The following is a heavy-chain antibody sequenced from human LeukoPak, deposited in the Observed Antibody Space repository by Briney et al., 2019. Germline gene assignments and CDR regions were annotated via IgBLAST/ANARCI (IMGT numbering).Heavy chain of an antibody. CDR2: IKKDGSEK. D-gene: IGHD1-1*01. CDR3: VSTATFDY. J-gene: IGHJ4*02. V-gene: IGHV3-7*02. CDR1: GFSFSSDW. Sequence: GGSLRLSCAASGFSFSSDWMSWVRQAPGKGVEGVANIKKDGSEKYYVDSAKGRFTISIDNANNSLYLEMNGLRVEDTAVYYCVSTATFDYWGQGTLVTVSS.